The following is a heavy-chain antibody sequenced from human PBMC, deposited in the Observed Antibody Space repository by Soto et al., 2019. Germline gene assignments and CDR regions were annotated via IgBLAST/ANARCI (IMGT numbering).Heavy chain of an antibody. CDR1: GGSISSSDYY. Sequence: QVQLQESGPGLVKPSQTLSLTCTVSGGSISSSDYYWSWIRQHPGKGLEWIGTIYFSGTTYYNPSLKSRVTISVDTSKSQFSLKLSSVTAADTAVYYCARRDRSGFSYWLDTWGQGTLVTVSS. J-gene: IGHJ5*02. D-gene: IGHD3-22*01. CDR3: ARRDRSGFSYWLDT. V-gene: IGHV4-31*03. CDR2: IYFSGTT.